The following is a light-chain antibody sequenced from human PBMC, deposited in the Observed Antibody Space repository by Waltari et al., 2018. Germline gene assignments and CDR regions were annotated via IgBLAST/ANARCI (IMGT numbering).Light chain of an antibody. CDR1: RLGEKF. Sequence: SYELTQPPSVSVSPGQTASISCSGDRLGEKFATCYQQKPGQSPVLVIYQDTKRPSRIPERFSGSNSGNTATLTISGTQALDEADYYCQTWDTSNEAIFGPGTKVTVL. CDR3: QTWDTSNEAI. V-gene: IGLV3-1*01. J-gene: IGLJ1*01. CDR2: QDT.